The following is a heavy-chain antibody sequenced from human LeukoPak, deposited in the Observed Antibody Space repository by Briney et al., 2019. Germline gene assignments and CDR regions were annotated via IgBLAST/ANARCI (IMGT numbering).Heavy chain of an antibody. J-gene: IGHJ6*02. Sequence: ASVKVSCKASGGTFSSYAISWVRQAPGQGLEWMGGIIPIFGTANYAQKFQGRVTITRDTSASTAYMELSSLRSEDTAVYYCARELTIFGVVSQNTYYYYGMDVWGQGTTVTVSS. CDR3: ARELTIFGVVSQNTYYYYGMDV. D-gene: IGHD3-3*01. V-gene: IGHV1-69*05. CDR2: IIPIFGTA. CDR1: GGTFSSYA.